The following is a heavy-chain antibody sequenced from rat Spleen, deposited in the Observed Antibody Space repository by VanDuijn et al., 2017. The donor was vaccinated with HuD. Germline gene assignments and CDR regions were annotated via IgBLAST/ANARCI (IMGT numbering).Heavy chain of an antibody. Sequence: EVQLVESGGGLVQPGRSMKLSCAASGFTFSSYDMVWVRQAPAQGLKWVATISYDGSTPYYRDSVKGRFTISRDNARSTLYLHMDSLRSEDTATYYCATTWELDYWGQGVMVTVSS. D-gene: IGHD5-1*01. CDR1: GFTFSSYD. V-gene: IGHV5-29*01. CDR3: ATTWELDY. CDR2: ISYDGSTP. J-gene: IGHJ2*01.